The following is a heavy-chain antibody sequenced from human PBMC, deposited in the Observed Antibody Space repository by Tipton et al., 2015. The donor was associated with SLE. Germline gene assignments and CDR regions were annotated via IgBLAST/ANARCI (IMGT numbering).Heavy chain of an antibody. J-gene: IGHJ4*02. CDR1: GFTFSSYG. CDR2: INQDGSQR. Sequence: SLRLSCAASGFTFSSYGMHWVRQAPGKGLEWVANINQDGSQRYYVDSVKGRFTISRDNAKNSLYLQMDSLRVDDTAVYYCSRELEYLGQGALVAISS. V-gene: IGHV3-7*04. CDR3: SRELEY.